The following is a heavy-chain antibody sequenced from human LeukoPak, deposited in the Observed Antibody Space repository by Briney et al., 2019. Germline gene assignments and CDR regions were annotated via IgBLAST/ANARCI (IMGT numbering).Heavy chain of an antibody. CDR1: SGSLRENY. CDR2: INHSGST. CDR3: ARLQFLSGGYYAFDS. V-gene: IGHV4-34*01. J-gene: IGHJ4*02. D-gene: IGHD3-3*01. Sequence: PSETLSLTCNVSSGSLRENYWSWIRQSPGKGLERIAEINHSGSTNYNPSLKSRVTISADTSKNQFSLRLSSVTAADTAVYYCARLQFLSGGYYAFDSWGQGSQVSVSS.